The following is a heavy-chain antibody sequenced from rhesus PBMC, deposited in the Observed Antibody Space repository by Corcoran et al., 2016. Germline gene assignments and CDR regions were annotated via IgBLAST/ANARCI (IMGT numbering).Heavy chain of an antibody. D-gene: IGHD1-44*02. CDR3: ARDPPVGATCDY. Sequence: QVQLQESGPGLVKPSETLPLTCAVSGASISSNYWSWIRQPPVKGLEWIGNSYGGRVSNRYNPSLKSRVTISKDTSKNQFSLKLSSVTAADTAVYYCARDPPVGATCDYWGQGVLVTVSS. CDR1: GASISSNY. V-gene: IGHV4-147*01. J-gene: IGHJ4*01. CDR2: SYGGRVSN.